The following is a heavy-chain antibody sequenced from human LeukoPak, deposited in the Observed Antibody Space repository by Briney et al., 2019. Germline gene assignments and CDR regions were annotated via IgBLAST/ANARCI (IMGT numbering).Heavy chain of an antibody. CDR2: IKQDGSEK. J-gene: IGHJ3*02. D-gene: IGHD1-26*01. Sequence: GGSLRLSCAASGFMFTDHALSWVRQAPGKGPEWVANIKQDGSEKYYVDSVKGRFTISRDNAKNSLYLQMNSLRAEDTAVYYCARIGSYYYAFDIWGQGTMVTVSS. CDR1: GFMFTDHA. V-gene: IGHV3-7*01. CDR3: ARIGSYYYAFDI.